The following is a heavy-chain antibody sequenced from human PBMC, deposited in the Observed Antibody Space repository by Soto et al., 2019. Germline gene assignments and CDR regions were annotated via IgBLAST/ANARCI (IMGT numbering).Heavy chain of an antibody. CDR2: IHSDGSKT. J-gene: IGHJ3*01. CDR1: GFTFNYYW. CDR3: VRGDRGGFDL. V-gene: IGHV3-74*01. D-gene: IGHD2-21*02. Sequence: EVQLVESEGGLVQRGGSLRLSCAASGFTFNYYWMHWVRQAPGQGLVWVSHIHSDGSKTTYADSVKGRFTISRDNAKNMLYLQRNSLRAEDTAVYYCVRGDRGGFDLWGQGTAVTVSS.